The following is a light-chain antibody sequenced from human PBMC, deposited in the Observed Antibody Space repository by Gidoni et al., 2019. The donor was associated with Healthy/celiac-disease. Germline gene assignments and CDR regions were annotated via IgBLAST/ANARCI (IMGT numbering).Light chain of an antibody. Sequence: QSALPPPASVSVSPGPSITISCTGTSSDVGSYNLVSWYQQHPGKAPKLMIYEGSKRPSGVYNRFSGSKSGNTAALTISGLQAEDEADYYCCSYAGSSTLVFGGGTKLTVL. CDR3: CSYAGSSTLV. J-gene: IGLJ2*01. CDR1: SSDVGSYNL. CDR2: EGS. V-gene: IGLV2-23*01.